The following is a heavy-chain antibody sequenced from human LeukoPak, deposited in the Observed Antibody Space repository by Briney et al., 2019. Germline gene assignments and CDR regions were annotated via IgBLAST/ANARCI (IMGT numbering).Heavy chain of an antibody. D-gene: IGHD2-15*01. J-gene: IGHJ4*02. CDR1: GGTFSSYA. V-gene: IGHV1-69*05. CDR2: IIPIFGTA. Sequence: SVKVSCKASGGTFSSYAISWVRQAPGQGLEWMGGIIPIFGTANYAQKFQGRVTMTRDTSTSTVYMEVSSLRSEDTAVYYCARAPVCSGGSCYLPDYWGQGTQVTVSS. CDR3: ARAPVCSGGSCYLPDY.